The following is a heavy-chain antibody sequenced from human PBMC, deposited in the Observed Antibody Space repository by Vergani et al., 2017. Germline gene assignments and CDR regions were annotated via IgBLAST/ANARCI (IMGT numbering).Heavy chain of an antibody. J-gene: IGHJ6*03. CDR3: ARGLDTAMANYYYYYMDV. D-gene: IGHD5-18*01. CDR2: IHNRGKT. CDR1: GYSIGSGFY. Sequence: QVRLEESGPGLVKPSETLSLTCSVSGYSIGSGFYWAWIRQSPGEGLQWLTSIHNRGKTYHNPSLKSRVSVSLDTSKNRFSLNLTSVTATATAVYYCARGLDTAMANYYYYYMDVWGKGTTVTVSS. V-gene: IGHV4-38-2*02.